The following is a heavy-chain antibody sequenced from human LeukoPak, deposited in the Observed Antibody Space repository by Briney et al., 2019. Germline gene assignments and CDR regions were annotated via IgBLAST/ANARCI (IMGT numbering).Heavy chain of an antibody. CDR3: ARDLGSSGWPYYYYYGMDV. CDR2: ISAYNGNT. V-gene: IGHV1-18*01. Sequence: ASVKVSCKASGGTFNNYAIGWVRQAPGQGLEWMGWISAYNGNTNYAQKLQGRVTMTTDTSTSTAYMELRSLRSNDTAVYYCARDLGSSGWPYYYYYGMDVWGQGTTVTVSS. J-gene: IGHJ6*02. D-gene: IGHD6-19*01. CDR1: GGTFNNYA.